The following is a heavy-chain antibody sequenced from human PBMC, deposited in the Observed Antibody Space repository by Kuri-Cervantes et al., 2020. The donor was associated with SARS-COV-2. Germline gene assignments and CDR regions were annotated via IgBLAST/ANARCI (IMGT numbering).Heavy chain of an antibody. CDR3: ARGGLGYPKTKAYYYDSSGYLDK. V-gene: IGHV3-30-3*01. J-gene: IGHJ4*02. Sequence: GGSLRLSCAASGFTFSSYAMHWVRQAPGKGLEWVAVISYDGSNKYYADSVKGRFIISRDNSKNTLYLQMNSLRAEDTAVYYCARGGLGYPKTKAYYYDSSGYLDKWGQGTLVTVSS. D-gene: IGHD3-22*01. CDR1: GFTFSSYA. CDR2: ISYDGSNK.